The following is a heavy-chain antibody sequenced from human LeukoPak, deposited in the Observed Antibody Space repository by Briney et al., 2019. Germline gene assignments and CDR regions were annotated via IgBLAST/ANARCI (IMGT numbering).Heavy chain of an antibody. J-gene: IGHJ4*02. Sequence: GGSLRLSCAASGFTFSSYAMHWVRQAPGKGLEYVSAISSNGGSTYYANSVKGRFTISRDNSKNTLYLQMGSLRAEDMAVYYCARSTISSSSYYFDYWGQGTLVTVSP. CDR1: GFTFSSYA. CDR2: ISSNGGST. D-gene: IGHD6-6*01. CDR3: ARSTISSSSYYFDY. V-gene: IGHV3-64*01.